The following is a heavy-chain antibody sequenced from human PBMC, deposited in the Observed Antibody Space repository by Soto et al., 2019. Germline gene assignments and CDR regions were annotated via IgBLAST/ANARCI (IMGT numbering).Heavy chain of an antibody. V-gene: IGHV4-59*01. Sequence: PSETLSLTCTVSGGSISSYYWSWIRQPPGKGLEWIGYIYYSGSTNYNPSLKSRVTISVDTSKNQLSLKLSSVTAADTAVYYCARQDYYGMDVWGQGTTVTVSS. J-gene: IGHJ6*02. CDR3: ARQDYYGMDV. CDR1: GGSISSYY. CDR2: IYYSGST.